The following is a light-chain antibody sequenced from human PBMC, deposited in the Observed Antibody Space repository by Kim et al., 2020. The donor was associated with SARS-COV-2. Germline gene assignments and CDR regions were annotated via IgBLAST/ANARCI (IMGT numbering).Light chain of an antibody. Sequence: DIQMTQSPSTLSASVGDRVTITCRASQSISIWLAWYQQKPGKAPKLLIYKASSLESGVPSRFSGSGSGTEFTLTISSLQPDDFTTYYCQQYNSYSWTFGQGAKVDIK. CDR1: QSISIW. J-gene: IGKJ1*01. CDR2: KAS. CDR3: QQYNSYSWT. V-gene: IGKV1-5*03.